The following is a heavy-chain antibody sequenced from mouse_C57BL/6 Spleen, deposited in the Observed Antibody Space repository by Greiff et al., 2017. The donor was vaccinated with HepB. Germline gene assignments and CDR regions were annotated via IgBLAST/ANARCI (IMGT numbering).Heavy chain of an antibody. CDR3: ARSDGYYKFAY. D-gene: IGHD2-3*01. Sequence: VQLQQSGAELVRPGTSVKMSCKASGYTFTNYWIGWAKQRPGHGLEWIGDIYPGGGYTNYNEKFKGKATLTADKSSSTAYMQFSSLTSEDSAIYYCARSDGYYKFAYWGQGTLVTVSA. J-gene: IGHJ3*01. CDR1: GYTFTNYW. CDR2: IYPGGGYT. V-gene: IGHV1-63*01.